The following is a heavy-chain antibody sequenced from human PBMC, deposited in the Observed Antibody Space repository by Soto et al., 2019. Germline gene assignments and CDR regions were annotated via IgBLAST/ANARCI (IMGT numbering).Heavy chain of an antibody. V-gene: IGHV4-34*01. CDR1: GGSVNGYY. D-gene: IGHD3-3*01. CDR3: ATSLKRFGLLIPPFDT. Sequence: SETLSLTCAVYGGSVNGYYWNWIRQPPGKGLEWIGEINHTGGTHYNPSLKSRVTMSVDTSKNQFSLRLSSVTAADTAIYYCATSLKRFGLLIPPFDTWGQGTQVTVSS. J-gene: IGHJ5*02. CDR2: INHTGGT.